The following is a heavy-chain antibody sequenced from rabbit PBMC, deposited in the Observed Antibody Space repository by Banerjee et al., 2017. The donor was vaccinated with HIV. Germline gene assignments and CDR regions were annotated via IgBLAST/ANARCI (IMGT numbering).Heavy chain of an antibody. CDR1: GFSFSGSHY. CDR2: IDPVFGST. J-gene: IGHJ4*01. D-gene: IGHD7-1*01. CDR3: ARGDGAYAGYDGL. V-gene: IGHV1S45*01. Sequence: QEQLEESGGDLAKPEASLTLTCTASGFSFSGSHYMCWVRQAPGKGLEWIGYIDPVFGSTYYASWVNGRFTISSHNAQNTLYLQLNSLTAADTATYFCARGDGAYAGYDGLWGPGTLVTVS.